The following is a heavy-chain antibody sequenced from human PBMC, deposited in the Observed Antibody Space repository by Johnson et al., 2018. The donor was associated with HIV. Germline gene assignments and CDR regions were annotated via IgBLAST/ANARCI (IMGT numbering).Heavy chain of an antibody. CDR3: ARERVGDAFDI. CDR1: GFTFSSYG. Sequence: QVQLVESGGGVVQPGRSLRLSCAASGFTFSSYGMHWVRQAPGKGLEWVAVISYHGGTKYSADSVKGRFSISRDNSENTVYLQMNSLRAEDMALYYCARERVGDAFDIWGQGTMVTVSS. CDR2: ISYHGGTK. J-gene: IGHJ3*02. D-gene: IGHD1-26*01. V-gene: IGHV3-30*03.